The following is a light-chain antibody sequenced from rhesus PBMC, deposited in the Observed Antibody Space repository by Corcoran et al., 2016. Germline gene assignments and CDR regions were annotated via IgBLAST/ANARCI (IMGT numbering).Light chain of an antibody. Sequence: ETVVTQSPATLALSPGERATLSCRASQSVGSYLAWYQQKPGQAPRLLIYGASSRATGIPDRFSGSGSGTGFTLTISSLEPEDVGIYYCQQGTNLSTFGPGTKLDIK. CDR2: GAS. V-gene: IGKV3-24*04. J-gene: IGKJ3*01. CDR1: QSVGSY. CDR3: QQGTNLST.